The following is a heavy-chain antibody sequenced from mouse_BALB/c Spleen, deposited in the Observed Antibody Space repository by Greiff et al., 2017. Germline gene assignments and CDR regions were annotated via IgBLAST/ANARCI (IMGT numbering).Heavy chain of an antibody. CDR3: ASDYDGAIDY. CDR2: INPNNGGT. Sequence: EVHLVESGPELVKPGASVKIPCKASGYTFTDYNMDWVKQSHGKSLEWIGDINPNNGGTIYNQKFKGKATLTVDKSSSTAYMELRSLTSEDTAVYYCASDYDGAIDYWGQGTSVTVSS. D-gene: IGHD2-4*01. CDR1: GYTFTDYN. J-gene: IGHJ4*01. V-gene: IGHV1-18*01.